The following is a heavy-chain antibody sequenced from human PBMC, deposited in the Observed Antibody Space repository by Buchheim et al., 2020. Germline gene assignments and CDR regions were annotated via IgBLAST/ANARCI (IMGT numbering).Heavy chain of an antibody. CDR2: INHRGST. V-gene: IGHV4-34*01. D-gene: IGHD3-16*02. CDR1: GGSFSGYY. Sequence: QVQLQQWGAGLLKPSETLSLTCAVYGGSFSGYYWSWIRQPPGKGLEWIGEINHRGSTNYNPSLKSRVTISVDTSKNQFSLKLSSVTAADTAVYYCARGRRRDYVWGSYRSPRYYFDFWGQGTL. CDR3: ARGRRRDYVWGSYRSPRYYFDF. J-gene: IGHJ4*02.